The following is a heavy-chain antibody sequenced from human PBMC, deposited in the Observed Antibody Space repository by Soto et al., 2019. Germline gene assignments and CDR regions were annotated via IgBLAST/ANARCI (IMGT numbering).Heavy chain of an antibody. D-gene: IGHD2-2*01. Sequence: QVQLQESGPGLVKPSETLSLTCTVSGGSISSYYWSWIRQPPGKGLEWIGYIYYSGSTNYNPSLKSRVTISVDTSKNQFSLKLSSVTAADTAVYYCARGQDIVVVPAAGGGAFDIWGQGTMVTVSS. CDR2: IYYSGST. CDR1: GGSISSYY. CDR3: ARGQDIVVVPAAGGGAFDI. J-gene: IGHJ3*02. V-gene: IGHV4-59*01.